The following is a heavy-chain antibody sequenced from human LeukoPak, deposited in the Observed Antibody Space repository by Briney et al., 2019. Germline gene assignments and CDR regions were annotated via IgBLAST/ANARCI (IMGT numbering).Heavy chain of an antibody. V-gene: IGHV3-48*03. CDR3: ARDQYGDTVTTAETFDP. CDR1: GFTFSRYE. Sequence: GGSLRLSCAVSGFTFSRYEMNWVRQAPGKGLEWVSYISGSGQTIYYADSVKGRFTISRDNAKNSLYLQMNSLRAEDTAVYYCARDQYGDTVTTAETFDPWGQGTLVTVSS. J-gene: IGHJ5*02. D-gene: IGHD4-17*01. CDR2: ISGSGQTI.